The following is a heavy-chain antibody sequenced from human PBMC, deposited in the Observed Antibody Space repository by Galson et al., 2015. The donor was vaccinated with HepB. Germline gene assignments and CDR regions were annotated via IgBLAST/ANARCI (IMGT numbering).Heavy chain of an antibody. D-gene: IGHD2-2*02. CDR1: GFTFSSYS. Sequence: SLRLSCAASGFTFSSYSMNWVRQAPGKGLEWVSYISSSSSTIYYADSVKGRFTISRDNAKNSLYLQMNSLRAEDTAVYYCATLGYCRSTSCYRVYWGQGTLVTVSS. V-gene: IGHV3-48*01. CDR3: ATLGYCRSTSCYRVY. CDR2: ISSSSSTI. J-gene: IGHJ4*02.